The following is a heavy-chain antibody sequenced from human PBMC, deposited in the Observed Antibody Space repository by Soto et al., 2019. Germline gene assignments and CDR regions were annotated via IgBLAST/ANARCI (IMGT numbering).Heavy chain of an antibody. Sequence: ASVKVSCKASGGTFSRYAIIWVRQAPGQGLEWMGGIIPIFGTANYAQKFQGRVTITADESTSTAYMELSSLRSEDTAVYYCARHNYYDSSGYLSDFDYWGQGTLVTVSS. J-gene: IGHJ4*02. CDR3: ARHNYYDSSGYLSDFDY. V-gene: IGHV1-69*13. D-gene: IGHD3-22*01. CDR1: GGTFSRYA. CDR2: IIPIFGTA.